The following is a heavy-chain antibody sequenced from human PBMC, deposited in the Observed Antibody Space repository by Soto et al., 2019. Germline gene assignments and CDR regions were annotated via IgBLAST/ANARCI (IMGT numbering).Heavy chain of an antibody. CDR1: GFTFSSYG. J-gene: IGHJ4*02. CDR2: IWYDGSNQ. V-gene: IGHV3-33*01. D-gene: IGHD2-21*01. Sequence: QVQLVESGGGVVQPRRSLRLSCAASGFTFSSYGMHWVRQAPGKGLEWVGVIWYDGSNQYYEDSVKGRFTITRDNSKNMVYMQMNSVRRENTDVYYCARPKGIWAVIRHFDYRGQGNLASVSS. CDR3: ARPKGIWAVIRHFDY.